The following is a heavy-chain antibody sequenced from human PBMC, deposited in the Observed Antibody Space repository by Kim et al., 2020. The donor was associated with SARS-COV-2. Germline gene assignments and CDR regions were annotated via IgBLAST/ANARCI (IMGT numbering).Heavy chain of an antibody. D-gene: IGHD5-18*01. Sequence: VSVKSRITIDPDTSKNQFSLQLNSVTPEDTAVYYCARDKRGYSYGLGMDVWGQGTTVTVSS. CDR3: ARDKRGYSYGLGMDV. V-gene: IGHV6-1*01. J-gene: IGHJ6*02.